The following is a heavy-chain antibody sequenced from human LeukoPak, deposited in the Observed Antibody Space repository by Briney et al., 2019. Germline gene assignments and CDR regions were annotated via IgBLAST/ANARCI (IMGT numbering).Heavy chain of an antibody. Sequence: PGGSLRLSCAASGFTFSSYAMSWVRRAPGKGLEWVSAISGSGGSTYYADSVKVRFTISRDNSKNTLYLQMNSLRAEDTAVYYCAKDRAYYSDSSGYYLVRAYDYWGQGTLVTVSS. CDR2: ISGSGGST. CDR3: AKDRAYYSDSSGYYLVRAYDY. J-gene: IGHJ4*02. D-gene: IGHD3-22*01. CDR1: GFTFSSYA. V-gene: IGHV3-23*01.